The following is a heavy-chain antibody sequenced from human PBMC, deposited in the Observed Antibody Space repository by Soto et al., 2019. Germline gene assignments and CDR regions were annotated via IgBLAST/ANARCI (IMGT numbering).Heavy chain of an antibody. D-gene: IGHD2-2*02. V-gene: IGHV3-74*01. J-gene: IGHJ5*02. CDR1: GFPFSSYW. CDR3: ARATIPA. CDR2: ISEDGSIT. Sequence: EVQLVESGGGLVQPGGSLRLSCATSGFPFSSYWMHWVRQALGKGLVWVSRISEDGSITTYADSVKGRFTISRDNAQSTLYLQMNSLRAEDTAMYYCARATIPAWGQGTLVTVSS.